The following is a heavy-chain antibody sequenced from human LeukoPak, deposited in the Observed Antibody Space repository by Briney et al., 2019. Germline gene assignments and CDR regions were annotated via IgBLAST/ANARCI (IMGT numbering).Heavy chain of an antibody. D-gene: IGHD2-2*02. CDR3: TTHFTLYTPGFDY. J-gene: IGHJ4*02. Sequence: PGGSLRLSCAASGFSFSDAWMSWARQAPGKGLEWVGRIKSHRDGTTTDYAAPVKGRFTISRDDSTNTLYLQLDSLKTEDTAFYYCTTHFTLYTPGFDYWGQGTLVTVSS. CDR2: IKSHRDGTTT. V-gene: IGHV3-15*01. CDR1: GFSFSDAW.